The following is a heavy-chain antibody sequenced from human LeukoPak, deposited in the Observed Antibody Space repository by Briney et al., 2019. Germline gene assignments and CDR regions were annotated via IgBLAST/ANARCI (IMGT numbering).Heavy chain of an antibody. CDR2: IRYDGSNK. Sequence: PGGSLRLSCAASGFTFSSYGMHWVRQAPGKGLEWVAFIRYDGSNKYYADSVKGRFTISRDNSKNTLYLQMNSLRAEGTAVYYCAKRYGSGSYYYFDYWGQGTLVTVSS. CDR1: GFTFSSYG. D-gene: IGHD3-10*01. J-gene: IGHJ4*02. CDR3: AKRYGSGSYYYFDY. V-gene: IGHV3-30*02.